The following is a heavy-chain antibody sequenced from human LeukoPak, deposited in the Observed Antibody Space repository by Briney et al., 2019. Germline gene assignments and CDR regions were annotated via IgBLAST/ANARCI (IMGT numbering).Heavy chain of an antibody. V-gene: IGHV4-38-2*02. CDR2: LYEGETT. CDR1: GYSITSGHY. Sequence: SETLSLTCTVSGYSITSGHYWGWIRQPPGKGLEWIGSLYEGETTYYNPSLKTRLTISLDTSKNQFSLRLSSVTAADTAVYYCGSNWSDFDYWGQGILVTVSS. D-gene: IGHD1-1*01. J-gene: IGHJ4*02. CDR3: GSNWSDFDY.